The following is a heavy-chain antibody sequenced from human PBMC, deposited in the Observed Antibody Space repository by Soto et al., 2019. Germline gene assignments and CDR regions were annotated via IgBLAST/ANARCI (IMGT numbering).Heavy chain of an antibody. CDR2: IYYSGST. V-gene: IGHV4-39*01. CDR1: GGSISSSSYY. D-gene: IGHD6-19*01. J-gene: IGHJ3*02. CDR3: ARFESPKVTIIAVAGHDAFDI. Sequence: SETLSLTCTVSGGSISSSSYYWGWIRQPPGKGLEWIGSIYYSGSTYYNPSLKSRVTISVDTSKNQFSLKLSSVTAADTAVYYCARFESPKVTIIAVAGHDAFDIWGQGTMVTVSS.